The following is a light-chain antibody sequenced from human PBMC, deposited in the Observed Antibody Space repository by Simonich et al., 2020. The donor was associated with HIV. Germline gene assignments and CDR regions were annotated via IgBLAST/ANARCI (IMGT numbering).Light chain of an antibody. V-gene: IGKV3-15*01. J-gene: IGKJ1*01. CDR2: GAS. CDR1: QRLSSN. Sequence: EIVMTQSPATLSVSPGQRATLSCRASQRLSSNLAWYRQRPGQAPRLLIYGASTRATGIPARFSGSGSGPEFTLTISSLQSEDFAVYYCQQYNNWPPWTFGQGTKVEIK. CDR3: QQYNNWPPWT.